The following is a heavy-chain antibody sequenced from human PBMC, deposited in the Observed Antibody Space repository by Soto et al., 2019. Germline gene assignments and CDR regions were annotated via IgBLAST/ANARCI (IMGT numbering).Heavy chain of an antibody. D-gene: IGHD4-17*01. CDR2: IFRTGAT. CDR3: ARGGDYTWHP. Sequence: QVRLQESGPGLVQPSGTLSLTCAVSGDSVSGDSWWSWLRQSPGKGLVWIGEIFRTGATHYNPSLNSRVAISVDKSKNQLSLKMTSVTAADTAVYYCARGGDYTWHPWGQGTLVTVSS. J-gene: IGHJ5*02. CDR1: GDSVSGDSW. V-gene: IGHV4-4*02.